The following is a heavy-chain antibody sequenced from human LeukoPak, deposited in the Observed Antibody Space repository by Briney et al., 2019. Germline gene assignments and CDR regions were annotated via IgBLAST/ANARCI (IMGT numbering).Heavy chain of an antibody. Sequence: PSETLSLTCTVSGGSISSGSYYWSWIRQPAGKGLEWIGRIYTSGSSNYNPALNSRVTISVDKSTNQFSLKLSSVTAEDTAVYYCARDTPWLSKRGYNWFDPWGQGTLVTVSS. CDR2: IYTSGSS. D-gene: IGHD5-12*01. J-gene: IGHJ5*02. CDR1: GGSISSGSYY. CDR3: ARDTPWLSKRGYNWFDP. V-gene: IGHV4-61*02.